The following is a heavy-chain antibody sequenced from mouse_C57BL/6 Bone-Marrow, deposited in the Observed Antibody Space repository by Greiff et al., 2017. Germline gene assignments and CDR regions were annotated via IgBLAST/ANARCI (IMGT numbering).Heavy chain of an antibody. D-gene: IGHD1-1*01. CDR2: IDPAHGNT. V-gene: IGHV14-3*01. J-gene: IGHJ4*01. CDR1: GFNIKNTY. CDR3: ARSDYDGSSYGAMDY. Sequence: SVAALVRPGASVKLSCTASGFNIKNTYMPWVKQRPDQGLEWIGRIDPAHGNTQYAPKFQGKATITAATSSNTAYLQLSSLTSEDTAIYYCARSDYDGSSYGAMDYWCQGTSVTGSS.